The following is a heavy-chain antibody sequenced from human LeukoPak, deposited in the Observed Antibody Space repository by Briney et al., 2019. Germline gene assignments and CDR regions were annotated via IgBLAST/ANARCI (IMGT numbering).Heavy chain of an antibody. CDR2: INSDGSST. Sequence: GGSLRLSCAASGFTFSSYWMHWVRQAPGKGLVWVSRINSDGSSTSYADSVKGRFTISRDNAKNTLYLQMNSLRAEDTAVYYCARTYYDFWSGPYYYYYGMDVWGQGTTVTVSS. J-gene: IGHJ6*02. V-gene: IGHV3-74*01. D-gene: IGHD3-3*01. CDR3: ARTYYDFWSGPYYYYYGMDV. CDR1: GFTFSSYW.